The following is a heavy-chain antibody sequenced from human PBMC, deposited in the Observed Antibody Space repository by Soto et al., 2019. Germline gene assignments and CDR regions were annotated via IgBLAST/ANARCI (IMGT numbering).Heavy chain of an antibody. D-gene: IGHD5-18*01. V-gene: IGHV1-69*12. Sequence: QVQLVQSGAEVKKPESSVKVSCKAPGGTFSTYAISWVRQAPGQGLEWMGGIIPMFGTANYAQRFQDRVTITADDSTNTVCMELSSLRSEDTAVYFCASGIQLWLRRINNGYSGWGQGTLVTVSS. CDR2: IIPMFGTA. J-gene: IGHJ4*02. CDR1: GGTFSTYA. CDR3: ASGIQLWLRRINNGYSG.